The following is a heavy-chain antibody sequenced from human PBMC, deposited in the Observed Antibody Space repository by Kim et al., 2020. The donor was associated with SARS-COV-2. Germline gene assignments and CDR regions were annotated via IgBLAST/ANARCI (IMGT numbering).Heavy chain of an antibody. V-gene: IGHV1-2*02. CDR1: GYTFTGYY. CDR2: INPNSGGT. Sequence: ASVKVSCKASGYTFTGYYMHWVRQAPGQGLEWMGWINPNSGGTNYAQKFQGRVTMTRDTSISTAYMELSRLRSDDTAVYYCARDPPATHYYDSTMDVWGQGTTVTVSS. J-gene: IGHJ6*02. CDR3: ARDPPATHYYDSTMDV. D-gene: IGHD3-22*01.